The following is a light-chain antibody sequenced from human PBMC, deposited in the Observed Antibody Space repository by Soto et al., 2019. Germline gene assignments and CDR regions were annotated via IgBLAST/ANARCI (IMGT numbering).Light chain of an antibody. Sequence: QPVLTQPPSVSGAPGQRVTISCTGSSSNIGAVYDVHWYQQLPGTAPKLLIYGNTNRPSGVPDRFSGSKSGTSASLAITGLQAEDEADDYCQSYDSSLSGSVFGGGTKVTVL. CDR3: QSYDSSLSGSV. J-gene: IGLJ3*02. CDR1: SSNIGAVYD. V-gene: IGLV1-40*01. CDR2: GNT.